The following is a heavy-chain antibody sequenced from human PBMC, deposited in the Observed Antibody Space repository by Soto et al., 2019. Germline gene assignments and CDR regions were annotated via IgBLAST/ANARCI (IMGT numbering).Heavy chain of an antibody. CDR1: GITFSNYA. D-gene: IGHD2-2*01. CDR2: ISTSGGRP. Sequence: GVLRLSCTASGITFSNYAMSWVRQAPRKGLEWVSSISTSGGRPYYADAVKGRFTISRDNSKNTLYLQMNSLKTEDTAVYYCTTQEYQLLKFWFDPWGQGTLVTVSS. CDR3: TTQEYQLLKFWFDP. V-gene: IGHV3-23*01. J-gene: IGHJ5*02.